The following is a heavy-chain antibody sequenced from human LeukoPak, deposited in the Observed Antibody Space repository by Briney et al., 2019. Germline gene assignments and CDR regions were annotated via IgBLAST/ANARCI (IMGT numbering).Heavy chain of an antibody. V-gene: IGHV4-61*01. Sequence: SETLSLTCTVSGGSVSSGSYYWSWIRQPPGKGLEWIGYIYYSGSTNYNPSLKSRVTISVDTSKNQFSLKLSSVTAADTAVYYCARNRNYYGSGDYFDYWGQGTLVTVSS. CDR1: GGSVSSGSYY. CDR2: IYYSGST. J-gene: IGHJ4*02. D-gene: IGHD3-10*01. CDR3: ARNRNYYGSGDYFDY.